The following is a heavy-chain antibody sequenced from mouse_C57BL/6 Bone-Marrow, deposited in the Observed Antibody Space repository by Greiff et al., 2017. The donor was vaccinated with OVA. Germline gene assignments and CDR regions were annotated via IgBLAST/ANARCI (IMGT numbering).Heavy chain of an antibody. CDR1: GYAFTNYL. J-gene: IGHJ4*01. V-gene: IGHV1-54*01. CDR2: INPGSGGT. D-gene: IGHD2-4*01. Sequence: VQLQESGAELVRPGTSVKVSCKASGYAFTNYLIEWVKQRPGQGLEWIGVINPGSGGTNYNEKFKGKATLTADKSSSTAYMQLSSLTSEDSAVEFCARARDYEGYAMDDWGQGTSVTVSS. CDR3: ARARDYEGYAMDD.